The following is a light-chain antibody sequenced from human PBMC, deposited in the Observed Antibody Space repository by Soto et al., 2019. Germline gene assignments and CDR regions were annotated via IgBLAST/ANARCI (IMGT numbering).Light chain of an antibody. CDR3: QQRSNWPYT. CDR1: QSVSSY. V-gene: IGKV3-11*01. Sequence: EIVVTQSPATLSLSPGERATLSCRASQSVSSYLAWYQQKPGQAPRLLIYDASNRATGIPARFSGSGSGTDFTLPHSSLEPGDFAVYYCQQRSNWPYTFGQGTKLEIK. CDR2: DAS. J-gene: IGKJ2*01.